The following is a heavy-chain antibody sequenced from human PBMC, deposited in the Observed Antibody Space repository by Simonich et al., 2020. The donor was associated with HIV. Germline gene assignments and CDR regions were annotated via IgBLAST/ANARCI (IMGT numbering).Heavy chain of an antibody. V-gene: IGHV4-34*01. CDR1: GGSFSGYY. Sequence: QVQLQQWGAGLLKPSETLSLTCAVYGGSFSGYYWSWIRQPPGKGLEWIGEINHSGSTNHNPSRKSRVTISVDTSKNQFSLKLSSVTAADTAVYYCARLTAGGLGEYFQHWGQGTLVTVSS. D-gene: IGHD6-13*01. CDR2: INHSGST. CDR3: ARLTAGGLGEYFQH. J-gene: IGHJ1*01.